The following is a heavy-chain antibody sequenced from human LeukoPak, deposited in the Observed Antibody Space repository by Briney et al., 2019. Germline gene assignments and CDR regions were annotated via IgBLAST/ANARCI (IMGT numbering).Heavy chain of an antibody. CDR1: GFTFSSYA. CDR2: ISSSGSTI. Sequence: PGGSLRLSCAASGFTFSSYAMSWIRQAPGKGLEWVSYISSSGSTIYYADSVKGRFTISRDNAKNSLYLQMNSLRAEDTAVYYCARVGRVRGVKGGSRDGYNYYFDYWGQGTLVTVSS. D-gene: IGHD5-24*01. J-gene: IGHJ4*02. V-gene: IGHV3-11*01. CDR3: ARVGRVRGVKGGSRDGYNYYFDY.